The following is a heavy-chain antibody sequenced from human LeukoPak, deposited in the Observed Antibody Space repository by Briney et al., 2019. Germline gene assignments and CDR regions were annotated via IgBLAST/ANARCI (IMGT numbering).Heavy chain of an antibody. J-gene: IGHJ4*02. CDR2: INPSGDST. V-gene: IGHV1-46*01. D-gene: IGHD3-3*01. CDR1: GYTFTGYY. CDR3: ARDGAVGYDFWSGYPLYY. Sequence: GASVKVSCKASGYTFTGYYMHWVRQAPGQGLEWMGIINPSGDSTTYAQKSQGRVTMTRDTSTSTVYMELSSLRSEDTAVYYCARDGAVGYDFWSGYPLYYWGQGTLVTVSS.